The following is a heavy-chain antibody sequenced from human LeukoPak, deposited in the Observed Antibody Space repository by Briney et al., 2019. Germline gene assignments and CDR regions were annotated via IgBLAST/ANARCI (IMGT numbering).Heavy chain of an antibody. CDR2: IHYSGTT. J-gene: IGHJ4*02. CDR3: AREREGEFDY. Sequence: SETLSLTCTVSGGSISGYYWSWIRLPPGKGLEWIAYIHYSGTTNYNPSLRSRVTISVDTSKNQFSLKLSSVTAADTAVYYCAREREGEFDYWGQGTLVTVSS. D-gene: IGHD1-26*01. V-gene: IGHV4-59*12. CDR1: GGSISGYY.